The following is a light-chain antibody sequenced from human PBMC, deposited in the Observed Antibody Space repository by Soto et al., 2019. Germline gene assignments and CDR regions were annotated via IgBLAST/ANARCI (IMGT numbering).Light chain of an antibody. J-gene: IGKJ4*01. CDR2: LGS. CDR3: MQALQTPS. V-gene: IGKV2-28*01. CDR1: QSLLHSNGYNY. Sequence: ESVMTQSPLSLSVTPGEPASISCRSSQSLLHSNGYNYLDWYLQKPGQSPQLLIYLGSFRAAGVPDRFSGSGLGTDFTLKISRVEAADVGVYYCMQALQTPSFGGGTKVEIK.